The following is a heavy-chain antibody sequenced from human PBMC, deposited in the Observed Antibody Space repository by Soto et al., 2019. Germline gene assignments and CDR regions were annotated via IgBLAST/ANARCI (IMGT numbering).Heavy chain of an antibody. CDR2: ISANNGNT. Sequence: ASVKVSCKASGYTFSSYGISWVRQAPGQGLEWMGWISANNGNTNYAQKVQGRVTMTTDTSTSTAYMELRSPRSDDTAMYYCARGGPGAPFDYWGQGTPVTVSS. J-gene: IGHJ4*02. D-gene: IGHD1-26*01. V-gene: IGHV1-18*01. CDR1: GYTFSSYG. CDR3: ARGGPGAPFDY.